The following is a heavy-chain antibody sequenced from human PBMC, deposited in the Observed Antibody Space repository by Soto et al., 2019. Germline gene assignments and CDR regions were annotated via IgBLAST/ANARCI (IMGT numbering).Heavy chain of an antibody. CDR1: GFTFDDYA. Sequence: EVPLEECGGALVQPGRSLRLSCAASGFTFDDYAMHWVRQVLGKGLEWVSSISWDSGNIGYADSVKGRFTTSRDNAKNSLYLQMNSLRPEDTALYYCVRSKGGYSYGTPFDYWGQGTLVTVSS. CDR3: VRSKGGYSYGTPFDY. CDR2: ISWDSGNI. J-gene: IGHJ4*02. V-gene: IGHV3-9*01. D-gene: IGHD5-18*01.